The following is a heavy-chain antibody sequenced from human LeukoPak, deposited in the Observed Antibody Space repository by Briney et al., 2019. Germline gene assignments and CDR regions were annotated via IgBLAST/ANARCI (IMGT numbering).Heavy chain of an antibody. Sequence: ASLKVSCKVSGYSLSELSIHWVRQPPGKGLEWMGGFDPEDGETIYSQKFQGRLTMTEDTSTDTAYKELSSLRFEDTAVYYCAAVGYCSGGSCNWFDPWGRGTLVAVSA. CDR3: AAVGYCSGGSCNWFDP. J-gene: IGHJ5*02. CDR1: GYSLSELS. V-gene: IGHV1-24*01. D-gene: IGHD2-15*01. CDR2: FDPEDGET.